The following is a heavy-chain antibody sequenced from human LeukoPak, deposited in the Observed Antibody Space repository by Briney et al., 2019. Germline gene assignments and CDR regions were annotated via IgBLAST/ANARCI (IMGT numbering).Heavy chain of an antibody. Sequence: ASVKVSCKASGGTFSSYAISWVRQAPGQGLEWMGIINPSGGSTSYAQKFQGRVTMTRDTSTSTVYMELSSLRSEDTAVYYCARGSYSSSCPRSWGQGTLVTVSS. CDR1: GGTFSSYA. J-gene: IGHJ4*02. D-gene: IGHD6-6*01. V-gene: IGHV1-46*01. CDR3: ARGSYSSSCPRS. CDR2: INPSGGST.